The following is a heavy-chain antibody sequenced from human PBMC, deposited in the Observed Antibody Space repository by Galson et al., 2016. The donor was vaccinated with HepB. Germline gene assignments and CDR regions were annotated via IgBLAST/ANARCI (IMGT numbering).Heavy chain of an antibody. D-gene: IGHD3-10*01. V-gene: IGHV1-18*01. CDR2: ISAYTHNA. CDR3: ARARGNRAGELLH. CDR1: GYPFAVFG. Sequence: SVKVSCKASGYPFAVFGFTWVRQAPGQGLEWMGWISAYTHNANYAQKFQGRITVTTDTLTRTTYMVLSSLTSDDTAVYYCARARGNRAGELLHWGQGTLVTVSS. J-gene: IGHJ4*02.